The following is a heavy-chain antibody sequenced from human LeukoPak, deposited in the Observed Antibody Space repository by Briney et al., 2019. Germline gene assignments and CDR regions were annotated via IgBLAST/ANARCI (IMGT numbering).Heavy chain of an antibody. CDR3: ARGPYYDFWSGYSRWFDP. D-gene: IGHD3-3*01. CDR2: INPSGGST. CDR1: GYTFTSYY. Sequence: ASVKVSCEASGYTFTSYYMHWVRQAPGQGLEWMGIINPSGGSTSYAQKFQGRVTMTRDTSTSTVYMELSSLRSEDTAVYYCARGPYYDFWSGYSRWFDPWGQGTLVTVSS. V-gene: IGHV1-46*01. J-gene: IGHJ5*02.